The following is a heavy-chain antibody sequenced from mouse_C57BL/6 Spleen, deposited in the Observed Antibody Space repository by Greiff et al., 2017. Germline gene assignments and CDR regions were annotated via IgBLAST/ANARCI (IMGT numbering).Heavy chain of an antibody. CDR2: ISYDGSN. CDR3: ARDQGYYGSPWYFDV. V-gene: IGHV3-6*01. Sequence: EVKLVESGPGLVKPSQSLSLTCSVTGYSITSGYYWNWIRQFPGNKLEWMGYISYDGSNNYNPSLKNRISITRDTSKNQFFLKLNSVTTEDTATYYCARDQGYYGSPWYFDVWGTGTTVTVSS. CDR1: GYSITSGYY. J-gene: IGHJ1*03. D-gene: IGHD1-1*01.